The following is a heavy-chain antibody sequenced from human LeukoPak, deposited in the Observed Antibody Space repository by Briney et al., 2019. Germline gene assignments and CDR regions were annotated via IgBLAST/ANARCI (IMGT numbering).Heavy chain of an antibody. CDR2: INPNSGGT. J-gene: IGHJ3*02. Sequence: ASVKVSCKASGYTFTGYYMHWVRQAPGQGLEWMGWINPNSGGTNYAQKFQGRVAMTRDTSISTAYMELSRLRSDDTAVYYCARGGYDSSTEAFDIWGQGTMVTVSS. V-gene: IGHV1-2*02. CDR1: GYTFTGYY. CDR3: ARGGYDSSTEAFDI. D-gene: IGHD3-22*01.